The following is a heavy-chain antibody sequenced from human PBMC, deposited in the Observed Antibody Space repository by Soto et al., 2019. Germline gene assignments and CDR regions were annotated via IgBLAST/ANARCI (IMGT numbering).Heavy chain of an antibody. CDR2: VSPSGHT. Sequence: SEPLSLTCGVFGASISGYSWNWCRRIAGRGLGWFGRVSPSGHTQYRSSFETRVTISVDMSTNQFFLELRYVTAANTAVYYCARESGENWSYEAYWGQGTQVTVSS. CDR1: GASISGYS. V-gene: IGHV4-4*07. D-gene: IGHD1-7*01. CDR3: ARESGENWSYEAY. J-gene: IGHJ4*02.